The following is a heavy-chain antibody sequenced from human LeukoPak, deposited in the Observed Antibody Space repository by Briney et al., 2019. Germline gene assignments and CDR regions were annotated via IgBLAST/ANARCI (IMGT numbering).Heavy chain of an antibody. CDR2: IKPDESRI. CDR1: GPTFNRDW. CDR3: ARLILWETSNAFDI. J-gene: IGHJ3*02. D-gene: IGHD1-26*01. V-gene: IGHV3-7*03. Sequence: PGGSLRLSCTNSGPTFNRDWMGWLRQAPGKGLEWLAHIKPDESRIFYADSVKGRFALSRDNAKNSVHLQMNSLRAEDTAVYFCARLILWETSNAFDIWGQGTTVTVSS.